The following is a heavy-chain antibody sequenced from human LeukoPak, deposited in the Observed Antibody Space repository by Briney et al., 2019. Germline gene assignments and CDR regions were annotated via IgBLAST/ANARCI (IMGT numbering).Heavy chain of an antibody. CDR1: GFRVSTNY. J-gene: IGHJ4*02. CDR3: APVVPTADLKY. D-gene: IGHD2-2*01. CDR2: IYSGGAT. V-gene: IGHV3-53*01. Sequence: PGGSLRLSCAASGFRVSTNYMTWVRQAPGKGLEWVSVIYSGGATYYADSVKGRFTISRDNFKKTLFLQMNSLRVEDTAVYYCAPVVPTADLKYWGQGTLVTVSS.